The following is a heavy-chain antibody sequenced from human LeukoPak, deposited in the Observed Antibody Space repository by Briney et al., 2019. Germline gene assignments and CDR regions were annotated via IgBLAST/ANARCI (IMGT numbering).Heavy chain of an antibody. J-gene: IGHJ4*02. CDR1: ALTPISYA. D-gene: IGHD5-18*01. Sequence: GGALTLSCPASALTPISYATSWVRPAPGTWLEWFSAISGSGGGTYYADSVKGRFTISRDNSKNTLFLQMNSLRAEDTAVYYCAKATQIQLWFLDYWGQGTLVTVSS. V-gene: IGHV3-23*01. CDR2: ISGSGGGT. CDR3: AKATQIQLWFLDY.